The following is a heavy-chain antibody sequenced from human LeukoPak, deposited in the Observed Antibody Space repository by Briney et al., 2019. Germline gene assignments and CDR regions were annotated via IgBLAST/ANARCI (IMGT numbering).Heavy chain of an antibody. J-gene: IGHJ4*02. D-gene: IGHD3-22*01. Sequence: PGGSLRLSCAASGFSFSGYGMHWVRQVPVKGLEWVAFIGPDGGDRYYAGSVKGRFTISGDDAKKTVDLQTNNVRPEDTAVYYCAGGLHHYDRSLDYWGQGTLVTVSS. V-gene: IGHV3-30*02. CDR1: GFSFSGYG. CDR2: IGPDGGDR. CDR3: AGGLHHYDRSLDY.